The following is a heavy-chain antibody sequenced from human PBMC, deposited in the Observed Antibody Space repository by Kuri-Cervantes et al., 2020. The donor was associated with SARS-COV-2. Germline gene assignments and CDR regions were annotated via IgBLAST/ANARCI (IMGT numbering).Heavy chain of an antibody. J-gene: IGHJ4*02. D-gene: IGHD2-21*01. CDR2: ISAYNGNT. V-gene: IGHV1-18*01. Sequence: ASVKVSCKASDYTFTSYGISWVRQAPGQGLEWMGWISAYNGNTNYAQKLQGRVTMTRDTSTSTAYMELSSLTSEDTAVYYCYCAPKEGFDSWGQGTLVTVSS. CDR3: YCAPKEGFDS. CDR1: DYTFTSYG.